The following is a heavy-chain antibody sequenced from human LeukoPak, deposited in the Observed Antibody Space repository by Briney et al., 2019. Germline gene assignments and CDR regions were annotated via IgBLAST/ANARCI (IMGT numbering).Heavy chain of an antibody. D-gene: IGHD6-6*01. Sequence: GGSLRLSCAASGFTFTNYAMNWVRQAPGKGLEWVSAISGSGGSSSYAGSVRGRFTISRDNSNNMLYLQMNSLRAEDTAVYYCARGIRRSSTFDLWGRGTLVTVST. CDR2: ISGSGGSS. CDR1: GFTFTNYA. V-gene: IGHV3-23*01. J-gene: IGHJ4*02. CDR3: ARGIRRSSTFDL.